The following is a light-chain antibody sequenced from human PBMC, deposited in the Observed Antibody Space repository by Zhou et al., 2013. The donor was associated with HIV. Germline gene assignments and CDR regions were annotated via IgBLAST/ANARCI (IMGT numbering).Light chain of an antibody. CDR3: QQRFNWLS. J-gene: IGKJ4*01. V-gene: IGKV3-11*01. CDR2: DAS. Sequence: EIVLTQSPATLSLSPGERATLSCTASQSVRSYLAWYQQKPGQAPRLLIYDASSRATGIPARFGGTGSGTDFTLTISSLEPEDFAIYYCQQRFNWLSFGGGTKLEI. CDR1: QSVRSY.